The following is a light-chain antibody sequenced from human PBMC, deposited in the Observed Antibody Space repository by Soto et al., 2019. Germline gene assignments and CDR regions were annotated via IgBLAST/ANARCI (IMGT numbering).Light chain of an antibody. J-gene: IGLJ1*01. CDR1: DSDVGGYNY. Sequence: QSALTQPASVSGSPGQSITISYTGTDSDVGGYNYVSWYQQHPGKAPKLIIYEVSNRPSGVSTRFSGSKSGNTASLTISGLQAEDEADYYCSSYTTSSTPYVFGTGTKLTVL. V-gene: IGLV2-14*01. CDR2: EVS. CDR3: SSYTTSSTPYV.